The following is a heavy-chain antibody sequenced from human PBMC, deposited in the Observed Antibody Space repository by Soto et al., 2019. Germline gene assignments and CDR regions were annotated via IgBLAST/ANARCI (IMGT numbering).Heavy chain of an antibody. CDR2: IYYSGST. CDR1: GGSISSSSYY. J-gene: IGHJ3*02. V-gene: IGHV4-39*01. Sequence: SETLSLTCTVSGGSISSSSYYWGWIRQPPGKGLEWIGSIYYSGSTYYNPSLKSRVTISVDTSKNQFSLKLSSVTAADTAVYYCARQGPPYDILTGYPDRNAFDIWGQGTVVTVSS. CDR3: ARQGPPYDILTGYPDRNAFDI. D-gene: IGHD3-9*01.